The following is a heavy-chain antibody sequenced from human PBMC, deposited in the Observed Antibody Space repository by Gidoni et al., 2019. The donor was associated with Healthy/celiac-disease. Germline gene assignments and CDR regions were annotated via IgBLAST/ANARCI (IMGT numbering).Heavy chain of an antibody. J-gene: IGHJ6*02. Sequence: EVQLLESGGGLVQPGGSLRLSCAASGFTFSSYAMSGVRQARGKGLEWVSAISGSGGSTYYADSVEGRFTISRDNSKNTLYLQMNSLRAEDTAVYYCAKGSVLDSYYYYYGMDVWGQGTTVTVSS. CDR1: GFTFSSYA. D-gene: IGHD2-15*01. V-gene: IGHV3-23*01. CDR2: ISGSGGST. CDR3: AKGSVLDSYYYYYGMDV.